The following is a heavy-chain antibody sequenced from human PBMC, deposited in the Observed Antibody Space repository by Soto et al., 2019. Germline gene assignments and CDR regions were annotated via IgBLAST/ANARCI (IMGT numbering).Heavy chain of an antibody. Sequence: GESLKISCKGSGYSFTSYWIGWVRQMPGKGLEWMGIIYPGDSDTRYSPSFQGQVTISADKSISTAYLQWSSLKASDTAMYYCARLYPFTYGSSWYDIWGQGTLVTLSS. V-gene: IGHV5-51*01. CDR1: GYSFTSYW. J-gene: IGHJ4*02. CDR3: ARLYPFTYGSSWYDI. D-gene: IGHD6-13*01. CDR2: IYPGDSDT.